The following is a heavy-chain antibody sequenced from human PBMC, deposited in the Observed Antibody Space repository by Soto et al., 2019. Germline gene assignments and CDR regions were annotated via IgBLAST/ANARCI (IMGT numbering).Heavy chain of an antibody. Sequence: SGPTLVNPTQTLTLTCSFSGFSLSVYGVRVIWFRQPPGETLEWLALIHWNDDKRYSPYLKSRLTITKNTSKNQVVLTLTNLDPLDTGTYFCAHTKDSSGFLTSWGQGILVTVSS. CDR1: GFSLSVYGVR. CDR2: IHWNDDK. D-gene: IGHD3-22*01. CDR3: AHTKDSSGFLTS. V-gene: IGHV2-5*01. J-gene: IGHJ5*02.